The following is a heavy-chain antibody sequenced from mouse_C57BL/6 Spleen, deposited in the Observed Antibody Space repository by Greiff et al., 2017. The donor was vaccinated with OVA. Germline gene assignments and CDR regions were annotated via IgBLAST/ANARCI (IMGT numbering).Heavy chain of an antibody. CDR2: ILPSIGRT. J-gene: IGHJ1*03. CDR3: ARAPHYGSSYCWYFDV. CDR1: DSEVFPIAY. V-gene: IGHV15-2*01. D-gene: IGHD1-1*01. Sequence: QVQLQQSGSELRSPGSSVKLSCKDFDSEVFPIAYMSWVRQKPGHGFEWIGGILPSIGRTIYGEKFEDKATLDADTLSNTAYLELNSLTSEDSAIYDCARAPHYGSSYCWYFDVWGTGTTVTVSS.